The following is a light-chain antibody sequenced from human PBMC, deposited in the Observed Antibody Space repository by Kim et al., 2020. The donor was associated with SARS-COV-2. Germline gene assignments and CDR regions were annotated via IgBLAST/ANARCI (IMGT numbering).Light chain of an antibody. V-gene: IGKV3D-15*01. CDR2: GAS. Sequence: EIVMTQSPATLSVSPGERATLSCRASQSVSTNLAWFQQNPGQAPRLLIYGASTRATGIPARFSGSGSGTDFTLTISSLQSEDYAVYYCQQYNSLVTFGQGTKLEI. CDR1: QSVSTN. J-gene: IGKJ2*01. CDR3: QQYNSLVT.